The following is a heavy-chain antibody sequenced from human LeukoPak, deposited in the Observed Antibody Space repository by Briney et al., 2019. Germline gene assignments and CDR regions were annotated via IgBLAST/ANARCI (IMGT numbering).Heavy chain of an antibody. CDR1: GYTFTGYY. Sequence: ASVKVSCKASGYTFTGYYMHWVRQAPGQGLEWMGWINPNSGGTNYAQKFQGRVTMTRDTSISTAYMELSRLRSDDTAVYYCAREEDCSGGSCYGFDYWGQGTLVTVSS. CDR3: AREEDCSGGSCYGFDY. D-gene: IGHD2-15*01. V-gene: IGHV1-2*02. CDR2: INPNSGGT. J-gene: IGHJ4*02.